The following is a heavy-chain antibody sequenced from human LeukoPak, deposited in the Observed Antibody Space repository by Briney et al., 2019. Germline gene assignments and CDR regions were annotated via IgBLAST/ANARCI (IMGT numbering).Heavy chain of an antibody. Sequence: GGSLRLSCAASGFTFSDYYMSWILQAAGKGLEWLSYISNSGSLIYYTDSVKGRFTISRDNAKNSLYLQMNSLRAEDTAVYYCAGGVQGAGPFDYWGQGTLVTVSS. CDR2: ISNSGSLI. D-gene: IGHD3-16*01. CDR1: GFTFSDYY. J-gene: IGHJ4*02. V-gene: IGHV3-11*01. CDR3: AGGVQGAGPFDY.